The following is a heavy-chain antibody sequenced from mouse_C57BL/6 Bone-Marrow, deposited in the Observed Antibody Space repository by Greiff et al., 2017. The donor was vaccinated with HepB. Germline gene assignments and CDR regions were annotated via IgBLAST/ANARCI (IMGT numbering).Heavy chain of an antibody. CDR2: IWWDDDK. Sequence: ESGPGILQPSQTLSLTCSFSGFSLSTFGMGVGWIRQPSGKGLEWLAHIWWDDDKYYNPALKSRLTISKDTSKNQVFLKIANVDTADTATYYCARIADDYYGSPLYAMDYWGQGTSVTVSS. CDR3: ARIADDYYGSPLYAMDY. J-gene: IGHJ4*01. V-gene: IGHV8-8*01. D-gene: IGHD1-1*01. CDR1: GFSLSTFGMG.